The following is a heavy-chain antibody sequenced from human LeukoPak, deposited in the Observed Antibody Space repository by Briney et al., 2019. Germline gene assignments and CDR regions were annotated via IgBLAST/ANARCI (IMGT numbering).Heavy chain of an antibody. CDR2: INPNSGGT. CDR1: GYTFTGYY. Sequence: ASVKVPCKASGYTFTGYYMHWVRQAPGQGLEWMGWINPNSGGTNYAQKFQGRVTMTRDTSISTAYMELSRLRSDDTAVYYCARASLNYGDYYFDYWGQGTLVTVSS. V-gene: IGHV1-2*02. CDR3: ARASLNYGDYYFDY. J-gene: IGHJ4*02. D-gene: IGHD4-17*01.